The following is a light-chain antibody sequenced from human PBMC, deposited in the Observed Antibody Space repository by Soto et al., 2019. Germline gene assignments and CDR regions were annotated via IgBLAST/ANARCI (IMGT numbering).Light chain of an antibody. Sequence: VMTQSPATLSVSPGERATLSCRASLSISNNLAWYQQKPGQAPMLLIYSASTRATAIPARFSGSASGTEFTLTISSLQSEDFAVYNCQQYNEWPLTFGGGTKVETK. CDR2: SAS. CDR3: QQYNEWPLT. CDR1: LSISNN. V-gene: IGKV3-15*01. J-gene: IGKJ4*01.